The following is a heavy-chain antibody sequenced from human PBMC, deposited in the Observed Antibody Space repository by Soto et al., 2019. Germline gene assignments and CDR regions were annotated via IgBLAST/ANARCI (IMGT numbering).Heavy chain of an antibody. V-gene: IGHV4-39*07. Sequence: SETLSLTCTVSGGSISSSSYYWGWIRQPPGKGLEWIGSIYYSGSTYYNPSLKSRVTISVDTSKNQFSLKMSSVTAADTAVYYCARARYCSSTSCYYYYYYGMDVWGQGTTVTVSS. CDR2: IYYSGST. CDR3: ARARYCSSTSCYYYYYYGMDV. D-gene: IGHD2-2*01. J-gene: IGHJ6*02. CDR1: GGSISSSSYY.